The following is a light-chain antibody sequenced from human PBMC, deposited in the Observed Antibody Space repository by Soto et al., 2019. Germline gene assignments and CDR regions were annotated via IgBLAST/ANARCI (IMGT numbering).Light chain of an antibody. V-gene: IGKV2-30*01. Sequence: DVVIQSPLSLPVTLGQPASISCRSSQSLLFSDGNSYLSWFQQRPGQSPRRLIYKVSNRESGVPDRFSGSGSGPDFTLEISRVEAEDVGVYYCMQSTRWPWAFGQGTKVEIK. CDR1: QSLLFSDGNSY. J-gene: IGKJ1*01. CDR3: MQSTRWPWA. CDR2: KVS.